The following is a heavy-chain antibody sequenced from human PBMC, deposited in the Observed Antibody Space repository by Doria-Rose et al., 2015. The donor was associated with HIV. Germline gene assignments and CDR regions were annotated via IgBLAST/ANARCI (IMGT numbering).Heavy chain of an antibody. Sequence: EVQLVQSRAEVKKPGESLKISCKASGYIFTNYWFGWVRQMPGKGLEWMGIIYPGDFDTRYSPSFQGQVTFSADKSISTAYLQWSSLKASDTAMYYCARLGNYDSGSTFDYWGQGTLVTVSS. D-gene: IGHD3-10*01. V-gene: IGHV5-51*01. J-gene: IGHJ4*02. CDR1: GYIFTNYW. CDR3: ARLGNYDSGSTFDY. CDR2: IYPGDFDT.